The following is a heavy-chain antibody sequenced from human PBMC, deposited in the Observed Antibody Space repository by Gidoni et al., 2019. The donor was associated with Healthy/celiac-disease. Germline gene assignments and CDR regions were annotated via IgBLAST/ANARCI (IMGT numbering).Heavy chain of an antibody. D-gene: IGHD2-21*02. J-gene: IGHJ3*02. CDR1: GFTFSSSA. Sequence: QVQLVESGGGVVQPGRSLRLSCAASGFTFSSSAMHWVRQAPGKGLEWVAVISYDGSNKYYADSVKGRFTISRDNSKNTLYLQMNSLRAEDTAVYYCARDAVVTANAFDIWGQGTMVTVSS. CDR3: ARDAVVTANAFDI. CDR2: ISYDGSNK. V-gene: IGHV3-30-3*01.